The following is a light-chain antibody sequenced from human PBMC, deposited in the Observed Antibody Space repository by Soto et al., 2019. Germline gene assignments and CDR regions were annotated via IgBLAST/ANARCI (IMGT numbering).Light chain of an antibody. CDR1: QSVGTN. Sequence: DIVITQSPGTLSVSPGERATLSCRASQSVGTNLAWYQQRPGQAPRLLVYGASTRASGIPPRFSGSGSGTDFTLTISSLQSEDFAIYYCQQYKSWPPITFGQGTRLEIK. V-gene: IGKV3-15*01. J-gene: IGKJ5*01. CDR2: GAS. CDR3: QQYKSWPPIT.